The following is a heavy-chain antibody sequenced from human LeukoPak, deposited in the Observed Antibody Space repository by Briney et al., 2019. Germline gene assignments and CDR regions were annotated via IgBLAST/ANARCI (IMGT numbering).Heavy chain of an antibody. Sequence: PSETLSLTCAVLGGSFSGYYWSWIRQPPGKGLEWIGEISHSGSTNYNPSLKNRVTISLDMSKNHFSLKLNSVTAADTAVYSCARPTSWVNYFDPWGQGALVTVSS. J-gene: IGHJ5*02. CDR3: ARPTSWVNYFDP. D-gene: IGHD1-7*01. V-gene: IGHV4-34*01. CDR1: GGSFSGYY. CDR2: ISHSGST.